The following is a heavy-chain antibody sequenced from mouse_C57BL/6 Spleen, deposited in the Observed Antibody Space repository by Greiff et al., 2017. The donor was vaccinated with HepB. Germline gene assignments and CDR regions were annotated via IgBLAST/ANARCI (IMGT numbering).Heavy chain of an antibody. CDR1: GFTFSSYG. V-gene: IGHV5-6*01. J-gene: IGHJ4*01. CDR3: ARRVDGYYAMDY. CDR2: ISSGGSYT. Sequence: EVQRVESGGDLVKPGGSLKLSCAASGFTFSSYGMSWVRQTPDKRLEWVATISSGGSYTYYPDSVKGRFTISRDNAKNTLYLQMSSLKSEDTAMYYCARRVDGYYAMDYWGQGTSVTVSS. D-gene: IGHD2-3*01.